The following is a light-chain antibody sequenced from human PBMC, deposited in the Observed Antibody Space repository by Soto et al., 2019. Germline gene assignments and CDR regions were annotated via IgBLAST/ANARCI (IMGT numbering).Light chain of an antibody. CDR2: AAS. V-gene: IGKV1-17*03. CDR3: LQHNTYPLT. Sequence: DIQMTQSPSAMSSAVGDRVPITWLASQDIGYHLGWFQQKPGKAPKRLIYAASSLQNGVPSRFSGTGSGTEFTLTISSLQPEDFATYYCLQHNTYPLTFGGGTKVDIK. CDR1: QDIGYH. J-gene: IGKJ4*01.